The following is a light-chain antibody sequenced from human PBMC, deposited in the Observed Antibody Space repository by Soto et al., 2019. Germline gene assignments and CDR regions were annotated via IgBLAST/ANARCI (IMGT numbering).Light chain of an antibody. CDR1: QSVISS. CDR3: QQYNNWPYT. Sequence: EILMTQSPATLSVSPGERVTLSCRASQSVISSLSWYQQKPGQPPRVLIYGASTRSPGIPARFSGSGSGTEFPLPLSSLQSEDFAVYYCQQYNNWPYTFGQGTTLEI. CDR2: GAS. V-gene: IGKV3D-15*01. J-gene: IGKJ2*01.